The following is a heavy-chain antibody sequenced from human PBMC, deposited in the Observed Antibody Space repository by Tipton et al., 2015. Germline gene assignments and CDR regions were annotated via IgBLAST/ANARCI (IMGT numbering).Heavy chain of an antibody. J-gene: IGHJ4*02. CDR3: ARGIVGATDY. CDR1: GFSFSSYW. V-gene: IGHV3-7*05. D-gene: IGHD1-26*01. Sequence: SLRLSCAASGFSFSSYWMSWVRQAPGKGLEWVANIKHDGSEKYYADSVKGRFTISRDTAKNSLYLQMNSLRAEDTAVYYCARGIVGATDYWGQGTLVTVSS. CDR2: IKHDGSEK.